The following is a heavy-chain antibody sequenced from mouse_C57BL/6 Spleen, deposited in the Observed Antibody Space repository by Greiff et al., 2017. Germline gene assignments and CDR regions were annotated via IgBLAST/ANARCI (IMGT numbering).Heavy chain of an antibody. V-gene: IGHV1-81*01. CDR1: GYTFTSYG. J-gene: IGHJ3*01. CDR2: IYPRSGNT. Sequence: QLQQSGAELARPGASVKLSCKASGYTFTSYGISWVKQRTGQGLEWIGEIYPRSGNTYYNEKFKGKATLTADKSSSTAYMELRSLTSEDSAVYFCARSPYDYDGAWFAYWGQGTLVTVSA. D-gene: IGHD2-4*01. CDR3: ARSPYDYDGAWFAY.